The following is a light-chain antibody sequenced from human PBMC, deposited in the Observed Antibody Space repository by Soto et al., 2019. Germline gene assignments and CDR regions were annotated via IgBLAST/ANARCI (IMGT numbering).Light chain of an antibody. CDR1: QDISNY. CDR3: QQVNSYHLT. V-gene: IGKV1-9*01. CDR2: ATS. J-gene: IGKJ4*01. Sequence: DIELTQSPSFLSASVGDRFTITCRASQDISNYLAWYLQKPGKAPKFLIYATSTFQSGVPSRFSGSGSGTEFTLTISSLQPEDFATYYCQQVNSYHLTFGGGTKVDIK.